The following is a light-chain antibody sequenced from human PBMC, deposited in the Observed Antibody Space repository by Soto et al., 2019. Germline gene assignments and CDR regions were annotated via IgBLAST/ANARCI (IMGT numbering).Light chain of an antibody. Sequence: EIVLTQSPGTLSLSPGERATLSCRASQSVSSGYLAWYQQKPGQAPRLLIYGASSRATGIPDRFSGSGSGTDFTLTISRLEPEDFPVYYCQQYYSSPVTFGHGTKVEIK. CDR1: QSVSSGY. J-gene: IGKJ1*01. V-gene: IGKV3-20*01. CDR2: GAS. CDR3: QQYYSSPVT.